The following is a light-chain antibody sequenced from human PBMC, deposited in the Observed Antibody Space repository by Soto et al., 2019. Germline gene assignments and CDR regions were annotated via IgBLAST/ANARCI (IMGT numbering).Light chain of an antibody. J-gene: IGKJ2*01. CDR1: QSISNW. CDR3: QQYKSYWT. Sequence: DIQMTQSPATLSASVGDSVTITCRASQSISNWLAWYQLKPGKAPKLLIHEASNLQSGVPSTFSGSGSGTDFTLTITSLQPKDFATYYCQQYKSYWTFGQGTRVELK. V-gene: IGKV1-5*03. CDR2: EAS.